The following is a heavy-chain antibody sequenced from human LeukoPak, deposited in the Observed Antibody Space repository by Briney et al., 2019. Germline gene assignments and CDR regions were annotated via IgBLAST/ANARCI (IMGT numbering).Heavy chain of an antibody. V-gene: IGHV1-2*02. CDR2: SNPNSGGT. D-gene: IGHD3-16*01. CDR3: ARDQAPRMITFGGPRRWFDP. CDR1: GYTFPGYY. Sequence: ASVKVSCKASGYTFPGYYIHWVRQAPGQGLEWMGWSNPNSGGTNYAQKFQGRVTMTRDTSISTAYMELSRLRSDDTAVYYCARDQAPRMITFGGPRRWFDPWGQGTLVTVSS. J-gene: IGHJ5*02.